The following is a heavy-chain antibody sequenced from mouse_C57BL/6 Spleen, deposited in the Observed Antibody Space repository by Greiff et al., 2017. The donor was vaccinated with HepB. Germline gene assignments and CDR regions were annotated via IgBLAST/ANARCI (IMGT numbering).Heavy chain of an antibody. CDR3: ARIGVYYDYDGDYFDY. D-gene: IGHD2-4*01. Sequence: VQLQQPGAELVRPGSSVKLSCKASGYTFTSYWMHWVKQRPIQGLEWIGNIDPSDSETHYNQKFKDKATLTVDKSSSTAYMQLSSLTSEDPAVYYCARIGVYYDYDGDYFDYWGQGTTLTVSS. CDR2: IDPSDSET. CDR1: GYTFTSYW. J-gene: IGHJ2*01. V-gene: IGHV1-52*01.